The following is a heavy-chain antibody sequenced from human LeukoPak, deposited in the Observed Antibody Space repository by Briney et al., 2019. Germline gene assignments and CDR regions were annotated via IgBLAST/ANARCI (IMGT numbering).Heavy chain of an antibody. D-gene: IGHD3-3*01. V-gene: IGHV3-48*02. Sequence: GGSLRLSCAASGFTFSTYSMNWVRQAPGKGLEWVSYISSSSSTIYYADSVKGRFTISRDNAKNSLYLQMNSLRDEDTAVYYCARPPHYDFWSGYYETYYYYGMDVWGQGTTVTVSS. CDR1: GFTFSTYS. CDR2: ISSSSSTI. CDR3: ARPPHYDFWSGYYETYYYYGMDV. J-gene: IGHJ6*02.